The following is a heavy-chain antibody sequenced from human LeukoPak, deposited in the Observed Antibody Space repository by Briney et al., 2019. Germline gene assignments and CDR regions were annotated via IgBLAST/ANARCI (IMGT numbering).Heavy chain of an antibody. J-gene: IGHJ4*02. CDR3: ARDRGGGFDLAFFDH. V-gene: IGHV1-69*04. D-gene: IGHD5-12*01. CDR1: GGSFSTYA. CDR2: LVPVLGMS. Sequence: SVKVSCKSSGGSFSTYAVNWVRQAPGQGLEWMGRLVPVLGMSHYAPGFQGRVTLTADRSTNTAYMELDRLTSDDTAVYFCARDRGGGFDLAFFDHWGQGTLVTVSS.